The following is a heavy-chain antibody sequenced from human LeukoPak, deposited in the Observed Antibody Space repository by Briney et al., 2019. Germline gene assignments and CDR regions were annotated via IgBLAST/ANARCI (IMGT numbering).Heavy chain of an antibody. V-gene: IGHV3-7*04. J-gene: IGHJ4*02. Sequence: GGSLRLSCAASGFIFSSYSMSWVRQAPGKGLEWVANIKQDGSKKSYVDSVKGRFTISRDNAKNSLYLQMNSLRAEDTAIYYCTRVGYIDEGIDYWGQGTLVTVSS. CDR2: IKQDGSKK. CDR1: GFIFSSYS. D-gene: IGHD5-24*01. CDR3: TRVGYIDEGIDY.